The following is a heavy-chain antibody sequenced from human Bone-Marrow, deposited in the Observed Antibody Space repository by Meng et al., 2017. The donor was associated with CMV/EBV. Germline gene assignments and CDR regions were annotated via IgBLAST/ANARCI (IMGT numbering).Heavy chain of an antibody. D-gene: IGHD5-18*01. V-gene: IGHV3-30*02. Sequence: GESLKISCAASGFTFSSYGTHWVRQAPGKGLEWVAFIRYDGKNKYYADSVKGRFTISRDNSKNTLYLQMNSLRAEDTAVYYCAKADGYRYGNYYYYGMDVWGPGSTVTGSS. J-gene: IGHJ6*01. CDR3: AKADGYRYGNYYYYGMDV. CDR1: GFTFSSYG. CDR2: IRYDGKNK.